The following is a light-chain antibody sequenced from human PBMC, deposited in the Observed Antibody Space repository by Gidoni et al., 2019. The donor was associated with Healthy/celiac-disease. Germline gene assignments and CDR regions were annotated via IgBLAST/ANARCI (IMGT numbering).Light chain of an antibody. V-gene: IGKV1-5*01. CDR2: DAS. Sequence: DIQMTQSPSTLPASVGDRVTITCRASQSISSWLAWYQQKPGKAPKLLIYDASSLESGVPSRFSGSGSGTEFTLTISSLQPDDFATYYCQQYNSYPLFGQGTKVEIK. CDR3: QQYNSYPL. CDR1: QSISSW. J-gene: IGKJ1*01.